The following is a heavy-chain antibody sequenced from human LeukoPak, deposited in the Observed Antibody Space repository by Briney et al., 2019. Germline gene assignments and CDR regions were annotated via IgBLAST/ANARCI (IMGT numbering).Heavy chain of an antibody. D-gene: IGHD3-10*01. V-gene: IGHV4-31*03. CDR2: IHYSGST. J-gene: IGHJ4*02. CDR1: GGSISSGGYY. Sequence: SETLSLTCTVSGGSISSGGYYWSWIRQHPGKGLEWIGYIHYSGSTYYNPSLKSRVTISVDTSKNQFSLKLSSVTAADTAVYYCARGDYGSGWDFDYWGQGTLVTVSS. CDR3: ARGDYGSGWDFDY.